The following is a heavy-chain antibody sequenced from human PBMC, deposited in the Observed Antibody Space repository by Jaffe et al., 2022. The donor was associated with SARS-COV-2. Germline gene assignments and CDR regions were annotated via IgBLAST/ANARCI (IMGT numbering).Heavy chain of an antibody. D-gene: IGHD5-18*01. V-gene: IGHV1-24*01. CDR1: GYTVSNLA. J-gene: IGHJ4*02. Sequence: QVQLIQSGAEVKKPGASVKVSCKISGYTVSNLAMHWVRQSPGKGLEWMGGFDSEDGETIYAQQVQGRVTMTEDSSTDTAYMELSSLRSEDTAVYYCATVAGGKDSYGSKYFDSWGQGTLVTVSS. CDR3: ATVAGGKDSYGSKYFDS. CDR2: FDSEDGET.